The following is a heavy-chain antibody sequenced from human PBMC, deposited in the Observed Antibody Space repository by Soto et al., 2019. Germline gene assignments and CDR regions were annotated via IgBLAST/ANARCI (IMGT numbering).Heavy chain of an antibody. CDR2: TYYRSKWYN. Sequence: PSQTLSLTCAISGDSVSSNSAAWNWIRQSPSRGLEWLGRTYYRSKWYNDYAVSVKSRITINPDTSKNQFSLQLNSVTPEDTAVYYCAREDIVVVPAAEYYYYYGMDVWGQGTTVTVSS. J-gene: IGHJ6*02. CDR1: GDSVSSNSAA. D-gene: IGHD2-2*01. V-gene: IGHV6-1*01. CDR3: AREDIVVVPAAEYYYYYGMDV.